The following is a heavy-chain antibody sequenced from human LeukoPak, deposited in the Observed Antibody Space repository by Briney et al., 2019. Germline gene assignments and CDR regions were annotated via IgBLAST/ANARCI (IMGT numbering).Heavy chain of an antibody. CDR1: GFILSRNA. CDR3: ARSLRVTTYFDY. J-gene: IGHJ4*01. V-gene: IGHV3-23*01. D-gene: IGHD4-17*01. Sequence: GGSLSLSCALSGFILSRNAMICGRQSPGKGVEWVSSLSASDVDTFYADSVKARFTISRHISKHTLSLQMNSLRAADTAVYYCARSLRVTTYFDYWGQGTLVTVSS. CDR2: LSASDVDT.